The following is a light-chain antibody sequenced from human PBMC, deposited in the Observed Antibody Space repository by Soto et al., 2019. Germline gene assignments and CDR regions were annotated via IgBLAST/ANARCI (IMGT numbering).Light chain of an antibody. CDR2: GAF. V-gene: IGKV3-15*01. CDR1: QSVTYN. CDR3: QQYKNWPPSN. Sequence: EIVMTQSPATLSVSPGETATLSCRASQSVTYNLAWYQQKPGQGPRRLIYGAFTRATGIPARFSGSGSGTEFTLTISSLQSEDFAVYYCQQYKNWPPSNIGGGTKVEIK. J-gene: IGKJ4*01.